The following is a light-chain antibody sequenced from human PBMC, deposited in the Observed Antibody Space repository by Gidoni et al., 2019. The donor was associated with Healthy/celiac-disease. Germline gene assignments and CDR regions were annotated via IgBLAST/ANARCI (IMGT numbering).Light chain of an antibody. CDR1: QSVSRNY. J-gene: IGKJ2*01. V-gene: IGKV3-20*01. Sequence: DIVLTQSPGTLSLSPGERATLSCKASQSVSRNYLVWYQQTPCQAPRLLIFGASSRATGIPDRFSGSGSGTDFTLTIIRLEPEDFAVYYCQQYGSSPYTFGQGTKLEI. CDR2: GAS. CDR3: QQYGSSPYT.